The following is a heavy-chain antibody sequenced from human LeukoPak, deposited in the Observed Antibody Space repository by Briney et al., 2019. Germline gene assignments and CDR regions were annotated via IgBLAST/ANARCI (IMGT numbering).Heavy chain of an antibody. V-gene: IGHV4-34*01. CDR2: INHSGGT. Sequence: PSETLSLTCAVYGGSFSGYYWSWIRQPPGKGLEWIGEINHSGGTNYNPSLKSRVTISVDTSKNQFSLRLISVTAADTAVYYCARHGYYFGSGSYFQHWGQGTLVTVSS. D-gene: IGHD3-10*01. CDR1: GGSFSGYY. CDR3: ARHGYYFGSGSYFQH. J-gene: IGHJ1*01.